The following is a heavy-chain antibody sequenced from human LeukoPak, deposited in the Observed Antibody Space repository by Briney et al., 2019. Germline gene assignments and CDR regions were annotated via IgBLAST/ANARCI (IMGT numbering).Heavy chain of an antibody. J-gene: IGHJ4*02. CDR1: GFTFSSYY. CDR3: ARGHCSGGRCYSSLYDY. Sequence: GGSLRLSCAASGFTFSSYYMSWVRQAPGKGLEWVANIKQDGSEKYYADSVQGRFTVSRDNAKNSLYLQMNSLRVEDTAVYYCARGHCSGGRCYSSLYDYWGLGTLVTVSS. CDR2: IKQDGSEK. V-gene: IGHV3-7*01. D-gene: IGHD2-15*01.